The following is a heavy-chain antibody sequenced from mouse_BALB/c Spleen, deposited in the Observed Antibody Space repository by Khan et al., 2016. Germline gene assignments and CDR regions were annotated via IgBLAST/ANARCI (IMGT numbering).Heavy chain of an antibody. V-gene: IGHV9-3-1*01. D-gene: IGHD1-1*01. Sequence: QIQLVQSGPELKKPGETVKISCKASGYTFTNYGMNWVKQAPGKGLKWMGWINTYTGEPTYADDFKGRFAFSLETSASTAYLQIKNVRNEDAATYFYARRHYGSSYDACFAYWGQGTLVTVSA. J-gene: IGHJ3*01. CDR1: GYTFTNYG. CDR2: INTYTGEP. CDR3: ARRHYGSSYDACFAY.